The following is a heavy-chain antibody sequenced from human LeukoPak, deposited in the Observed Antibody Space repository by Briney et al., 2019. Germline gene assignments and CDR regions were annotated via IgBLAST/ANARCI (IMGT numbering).Heavy chain of an antibody. CDR3: ARGIFYGGRNQYIWFDL. CDR2: INHSGST. CDR1: GGSFSGDY. J-gene: IGHJ5*02. V-gene: IGHV4-34*01. D-gene: IGHD4-23*01. Sequence: SETLSLTCAVYGGSFSGDYWSWSRQPPGKGLEWIGEINHSGSTNYNPSLKSRVTISVDTSKNQFSLKLSSVTAADTAVYYCARGIFYGGRNQYIWFDLWGQGTLVTVSS.